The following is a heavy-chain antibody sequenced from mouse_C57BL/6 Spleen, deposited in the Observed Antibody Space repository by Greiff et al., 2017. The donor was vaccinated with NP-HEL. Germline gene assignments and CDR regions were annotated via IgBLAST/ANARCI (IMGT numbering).Heavy chain of an antibody. CDR2: ISDGGSYT. D-gene: IGHD1-1*01. CDR1: GFTFSSYA. V-gene: IGHV5-4*01. CDR3: ARDSGHYYGSSYDFDY. Sequence: EVKLVESGGGLVKPGGSLKLSCAASGFTFSSYAMSWVRQTPEKRLEWVATISDGGSYTYYPDNVKGRFTISRDNAKNNLYLQMSHLKSEDTAMYYCARDSGHYYGSSYDFDYWGQGTTLTVSS. J-gene: IGHJ2*01.